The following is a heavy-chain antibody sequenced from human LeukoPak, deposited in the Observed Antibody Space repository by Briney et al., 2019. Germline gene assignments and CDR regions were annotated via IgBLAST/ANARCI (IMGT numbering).Heavy chain of an antibody. CDR2: INPNSGGT. D-gene: IGHD6-13*01. CDR3: ARASSSWYDD. V-gene: IGHV1-2*02. CDR1: GYTFTGYY. J-gene: IGHJ5*02. Sequence: ASVKVSCKAFGYTFTGYYMHWVRQAPGQGLEWMGWINPNSGGTNYAQKFQGRVTMTRDSSISTAYMELSSLRSEDTAVYYCARASSSWYDDWGQGTLVTVSS.